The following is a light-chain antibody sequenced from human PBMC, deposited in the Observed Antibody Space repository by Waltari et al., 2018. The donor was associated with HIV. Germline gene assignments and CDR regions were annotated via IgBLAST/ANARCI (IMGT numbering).Light chain of an antibody. CDR3: MQALQTPPT. V-gene: IGKV2-28*01. CDR1: QSLLHRSGYNY. Sequence: DIVMTQSTLSLPVTPGEAASISCRSSQSLLHRSGYNYLDWYLQKPGQSPQLLIYLGSNRASGVPDRFSGSGSGTDFTLKISRVEAEDVGVYYCMQALQTPPTFGQGTKLEIK. CDR2: LGS. J-gene: IGKJ2*01.